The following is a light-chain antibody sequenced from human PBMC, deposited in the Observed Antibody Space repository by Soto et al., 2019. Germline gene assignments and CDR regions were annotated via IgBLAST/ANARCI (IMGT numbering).Light chain of an antibody. J-gene: IGKJ5*01. CDR1: QSISSW. Sequence: DIQMTQSPSTLSASVGDRVTITFRASQSISSWLAWYQQKPGKAPKLLIYDASSLESGVPSRFSGSGSETEFTLTITSLQPDDFATYYCQQSETYPLTFGQGTRLEI. V-gene: IGKV1-5*01. CDR3: QQSETYPLT. CDR2: DAS.